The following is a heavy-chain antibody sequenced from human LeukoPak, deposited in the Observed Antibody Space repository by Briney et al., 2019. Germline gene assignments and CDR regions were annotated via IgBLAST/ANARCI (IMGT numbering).Heavy chain of an antibody. CDR1: GFTFSSYG. CDR2: VSSSGGTT. D-gene: IGHD3-10*02. J-gene: IGHJ6*04. CDR3: AELGITMIGGV. Sequence: GGTLRLSCAASGFTFSSYGMSWVRQAPGKGLEWVSAVSSSGGTTYYADSVKGRFTISRDNAKNSLYLQMNSLRAEDTAVYYCAELGITMIGGVWGKGTTVTISS. V-gene: IGHV3-23*01.